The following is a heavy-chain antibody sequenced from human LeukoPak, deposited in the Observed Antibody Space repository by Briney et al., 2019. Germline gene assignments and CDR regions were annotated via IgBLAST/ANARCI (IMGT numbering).Heavy chain of an antibody. CDR1: GGTFSSYA. J-gene: IGHJ4*02. V-gene: IGHV1-69*06. Sequence: GASVKVSCKASGGTFSSYAISWVRQAPGQGLEWMGGIIPIFGTANYAQKFQGRVTITADKSTSTAYMELSSLRSEDTAVYYCAREAVGIAVVVPHFDYWGQGTLVTVSS. CDR2: IIPIFGTA. D-gene: IGHD6-19*01. CDR3: AREAVGIAVVVPHFDY.